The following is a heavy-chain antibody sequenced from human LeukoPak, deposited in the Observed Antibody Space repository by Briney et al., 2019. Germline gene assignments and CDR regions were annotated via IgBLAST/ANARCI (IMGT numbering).Heavy chain of an antibody. CDR3: ARDVVISRRFDP. Sequence: SETLSLTCAVYGGSFSGYYWSWIRQPPGKGLEWIGEINHSGSTNYNPSLKSRVTMSVDTSKNQFSLKLSSVTAADTAVYYCARDVVISRRFDPWGQGTLVTVSS. CDR2: INHSGST. J-gene: IGHJ5*02. V-gene: IGHV4-34*01. CDR1: GGSFSGYY. D-gene: IGHD2-21*01.